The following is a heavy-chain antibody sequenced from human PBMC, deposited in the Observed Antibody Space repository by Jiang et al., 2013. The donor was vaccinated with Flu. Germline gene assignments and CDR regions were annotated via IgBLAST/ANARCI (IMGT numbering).Heavy chain of an antibody. CDR1: GYSFTSYW. CDR3: ARTTHDSSGYYYFDY. CDR2: IYPGDSDT. V-gene: IGHV5-51*01. Sequence: GAEVKKPGESLKISCKGSGYSFTSYWIGWVRQMPGKGLEWMGIIYPGDSDTRYSPSFQGQVTISADKSISTAYLQWSSLKASDTAMYYCARTTHDSSGYYYFDYWGQGTLVTVSS. J-gene: IGHJ4*02. D-gene: IGHD3-22*01.